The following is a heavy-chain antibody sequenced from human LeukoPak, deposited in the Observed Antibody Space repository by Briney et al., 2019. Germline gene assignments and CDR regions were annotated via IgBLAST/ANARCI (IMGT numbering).Heavy chain of an antibody. V-gene: IGHV4-59*01. J-gene: IGHJ4*02. CDR3: ARDSDFYDSSGYYFDC. D-gene: IGHD3-22*01. CDR1: GGSISSYY. CDR2: IYYSGST. Sequence: SETLSLTCTVSGGSISSYYWSWIRQPPGKGLEWIGYIYYSGSTNYNPSLKSRVTISVDTSKNKFSLKLSSVTAADTAVYYWARDSDFYDSSGYYFDCWGQGTLVTVSS.